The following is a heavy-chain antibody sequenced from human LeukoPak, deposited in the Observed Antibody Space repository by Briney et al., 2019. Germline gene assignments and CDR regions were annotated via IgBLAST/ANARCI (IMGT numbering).Heavy chain of an antibody. CDR2: ISYSSSII. Sequence: PGGSLRLSCEASGFTFSSYSMNWVRQAPGKGLEWVSYISYSSSIIYYGDSVKGRFFISRDNAKNSLYLQLHSLRAEDTAVYYCARQYDYMDVWGKGTTVTVSS. J-gene: IGHJ6*03. CDR1: GFTFSSYS. V-gene: IGHV3-48*01. CDR3: ARQYDYMDV.